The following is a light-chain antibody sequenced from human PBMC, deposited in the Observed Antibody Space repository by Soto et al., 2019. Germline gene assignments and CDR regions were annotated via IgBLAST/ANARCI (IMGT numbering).Light chain of an antibody. CDR2: KAS. CDR1: QGIRND. V-gene: IGKV1-6*01. Sequence: IQMTQSPSSLSASVGDRVTITCRASQGIRNDLGWYQQKPGKAPKLLIYKASTLESGVPSTFSGSGSGTEFSLTISSLQPDDFATYYCQQYGNLWTFGQGTKVDIK. CDR3: QQYGNLWT. J-gene: IGKJ1*01.